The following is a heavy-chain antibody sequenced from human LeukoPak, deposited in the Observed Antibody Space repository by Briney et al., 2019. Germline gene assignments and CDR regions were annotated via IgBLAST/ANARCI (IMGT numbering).Heavy chain of an antibody. D-gene: IGHD1-26*01. Sequence: GGSLRLSCVASGFPFSSYGMHWVRQAPGRGLEWVAVIWYDGSNKYYADSMKGRFTISRDNSKNTLYLQMNSLRAEDTGVYYCARAVGPYDYWGQGTLVTVSS. CDR1: GFPFSSYG. CDR3: ARAVGPYDY. J-gene: IGHJ4*02. CDR2: IWYDGSNK. V-gene: IGHV3-33*01.